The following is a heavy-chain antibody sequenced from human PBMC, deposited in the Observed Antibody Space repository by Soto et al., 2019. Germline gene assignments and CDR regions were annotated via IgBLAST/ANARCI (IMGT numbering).Heavy chain of an antibody. Sequence: PSETLSLTCTVSVGSISSSSYYWGWIRQPPGKGLEWIGSIYYSGSTYYNPSLKSRVTISVDTSKNQFSLKLSSVTAADTAVYYCATVNYGDYFDYWGQGTLVTVSS. V-gene: IGHV4-39*01. D-gene: IGHD4-17*01. CDR3: ATVNYGDYFDY. CDR2: IYYSGST. CDR1: VGSISSSSYY. J-gene: IGHJ4*02.